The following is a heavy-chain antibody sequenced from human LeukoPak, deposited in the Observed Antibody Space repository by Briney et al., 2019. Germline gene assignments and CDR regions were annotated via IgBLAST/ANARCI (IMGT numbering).Heavy chain of an antibody. Sequence: ASVKVSCKASGYTFTSYYMHWVRQAPGRGLEWMGWISAYNGNTNYAQKLQGRVTMTTDTSTSTAYMELRSLRSDDTAVYYCARATQYYDFWSGYAPYNFDYWGQGTLVTVSS. CDR1: GYTFTSYY. CDR3: ARATQYYDFWSGYAPYNFDY. J-gene: IGHJ4*02. D-gene: IGHD3-3*01. CDR2: ISAYNGNT. V-gene: IGHV1-18*04.